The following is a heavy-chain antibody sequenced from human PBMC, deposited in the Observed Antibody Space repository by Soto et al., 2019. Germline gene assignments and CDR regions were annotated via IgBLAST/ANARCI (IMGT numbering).Heavy chain of an antibody. V-gene: IGHV3-30-3*01. CDR2: ISYDGSNK. J-gene: IGHJ6*02. CDR1: GVTFSSYA. CDR3: ARYGRDV. Sequence: QVQLVESGGGVVQPGRYLRVSCAASGVTFSSYAMHWVRQAPGKGLEWVAVISYDGSNKYYADSVKGRFTISRDNSKNTLYLQMNSLRAEDTAVYYCARYGRDVWGQGTTVTVSS.